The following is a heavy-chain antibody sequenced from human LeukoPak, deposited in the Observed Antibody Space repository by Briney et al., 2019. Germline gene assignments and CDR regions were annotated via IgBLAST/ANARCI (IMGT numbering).Heavy chain of an antibody. V-gene: IGHV3-7*01. Sequence: GGSLRLSCAASGFTFSSYWMSWVRQAPGKGLEWVANIKQDGSEKYYVDSVKGRFTISRDNSKNTLYLQMNSLRAEDTAVYYCAKDRFGSGWSFDYWGQGTLVTVSS. CDR3: AKDRFGSGWSFDY. J-gene: IGHJ4*02. CDR2: IKQDGSEK. D-gene: IGHD6-19*01. CDR1: GFTFSSYW.